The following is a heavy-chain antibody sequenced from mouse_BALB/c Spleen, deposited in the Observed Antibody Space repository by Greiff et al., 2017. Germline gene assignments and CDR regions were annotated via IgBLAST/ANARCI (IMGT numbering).Heavy chain of an antibody. CDR3: ARGIYDGYDWFAD. Sequence: EVQLQQSGAELVKPGASVKLSCTASGFNIKDTYMHWVKQRPEQGLEWIGRIDPANGNTKYDAKFQGKATITADTSSNTAYLQLSSLTSEDTAVYYCARGIYDGYDWFADWGQGTLVTVSA. V-gene: IGHV14-3*02. CDR1: GFNIKDTY. D-gene: IGHD2-2*01. CDR2: IDPANGNT. J-gene: IGHJ3*01.